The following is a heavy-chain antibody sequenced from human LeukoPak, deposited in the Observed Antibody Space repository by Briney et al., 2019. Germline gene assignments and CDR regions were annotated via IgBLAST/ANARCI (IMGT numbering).Heavy chain of an antibody. J-gene: IGHJ6*03. D-gene: IGHD6-6*01. V-gene: IGHV3-21*01. CDR3: ARVFSTSGRGYDYMDV. CDR2: ISGSSYYI. CDR1: GFTFSSYS. Sequence: GRSLRLSCAASGFTFSSYSMNWVRQAPGKGLEWVSSISGSSYYIYYAASVEGRFTISRDNTKNPLYLQMNSLRAEDTAVYYCARVFSTSGRGYDYMDVWGKGTSVIISS.